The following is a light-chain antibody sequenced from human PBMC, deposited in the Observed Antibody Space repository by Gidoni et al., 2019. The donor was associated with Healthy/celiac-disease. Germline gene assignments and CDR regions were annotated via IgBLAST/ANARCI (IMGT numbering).Light chain of an antibody. V-gene: IGKV3-15*01. Sequence: EIVMTQSPASLSVSPGERATLSCWASQSVSSYLAWYQQKPGQAPRLLIYGASTRATGIPARFSGSGSGTEFTLTISSLQSEDFAVYYCQQYNIWPLSFXGXTKVEIK. CDR1: QSVSSY. CDR3: QQYNIWPLS. CDR2: GAS. J-gene: IGKJ4*01.